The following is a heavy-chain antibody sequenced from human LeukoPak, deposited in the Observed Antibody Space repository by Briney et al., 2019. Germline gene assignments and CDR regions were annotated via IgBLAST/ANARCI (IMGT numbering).Heavy chain of an antibody. D-gene: IGHD1-1*01. CDR3: ARRQVARGRVQDTDY. CDR1: GGSISGGSYH. V-gene: IGHV4-39*01. Sequence: PSETLSLTCTVSGGSISGGSYHWGWIRQPPGRGLEWIGNINYSGTTYYNPSLKSRVTISVDTSKNQFSLKLTSVTAADTAVYYCARRQVARGRVQDTDYWGQGTLVTVSS. CDR2: INYSGTT. J-gene: IGHJ4*02.